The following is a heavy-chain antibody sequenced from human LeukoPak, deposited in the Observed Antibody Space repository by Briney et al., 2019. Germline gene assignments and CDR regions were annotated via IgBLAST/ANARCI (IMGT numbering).Heavy chain of an antibody. Sequence: SETLSLTCTVSGGSMSSYYWSWIRQPPGKGLEWIGYIYYSGSTNYNPSLKSRVTISVDTSKNQFSLKLSSVTAADTAVYYCARLPSRDNWDRGYYYYGMDVWGQGTTVTVSS. D-gene: IGHD1-20*01. V-gene: IGHV4-59*08. CDR3: ARLPSRDNWDRGYYYYGMDV. CDR2: IYYSGST. J-gene: IGHJ6*02. CDR1: GGSMSSYY.